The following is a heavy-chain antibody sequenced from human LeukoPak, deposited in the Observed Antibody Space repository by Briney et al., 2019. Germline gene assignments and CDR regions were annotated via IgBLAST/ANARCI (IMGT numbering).Heavy chain of an antibody. J-gene: IGHJ4*02. CDR1: GGSISSSSYY. CDR2: ICYSGST. Sequence: SETLSLTCTVSGGSISSSSYYWGWIRQPPGKGLEWIGSICYSGSTYYNPSLKSRVTISVDTSKNQFSLKLSSVTAADTAVYYCARAGSGTYYKGFDYWGQGTLVTVSS. V-gene: IGHV4-39*07. CDR3: ARAGSGTYYKGFDY. D-gene: IGHD3-10*01.